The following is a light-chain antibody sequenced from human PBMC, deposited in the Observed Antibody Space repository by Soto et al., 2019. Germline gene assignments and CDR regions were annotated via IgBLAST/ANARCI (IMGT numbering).Light chain of an antibody. J-gene: IGLJ1*01. CDR1: SNDIGGHNA. CDR3: SSYFTVGSYV. CDR2: DVT. V-gene: IGLV2-14*01. Sequence: QSALTQPASVSGSPGHSITISCTGTSNDIGGHNAVSWYQQYSGEAPRLLIYDVTSRAAGVSNRFSASKSGNTASLTISGLQAEDEADYYCSSYFTVGSYVLGPGTKVTV.